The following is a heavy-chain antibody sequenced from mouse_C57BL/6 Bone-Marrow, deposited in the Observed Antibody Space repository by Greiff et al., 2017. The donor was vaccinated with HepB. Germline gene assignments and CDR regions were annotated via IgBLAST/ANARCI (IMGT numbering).Heavy chain of an antibody. J-gene: IGHJ1*03. Sequence: EVQLQESGPGLVKPSQSLSLTCSVTGYSITSGYYWNWIRQFPGNKLEWMGYISYDGSNNYNPSLKNRISITRDTSKNQFFLKLNSVTTEDTATYYCARRGGSYYYGSSYWYFDVWGTGTTVTVSS. V-gene: IGHV3-6*01. D-gene: IGHD1-1*01. CDR2: ISYDGSN. CDR1: GYSITSGYY. CDR3: ARRGGSYYYGSSYWYFDV.